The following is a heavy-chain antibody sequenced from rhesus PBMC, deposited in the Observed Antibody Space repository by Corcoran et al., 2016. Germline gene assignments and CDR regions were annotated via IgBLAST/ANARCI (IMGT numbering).Heavy chain of an antibody. CDR3: AREGDGYRQGFFDY. D-gene: IGHD5-24*01. J-gene: IGHJ4*01. V-gene: IGHV3S18*01. CDR2: ISYSGGNT. Sequence: EVQLVESGGGLAKPGGSLRLSCAASGFSFSDYYMYWVRQAPGKGLEWVSGISYSGGNTYYADSVKCRFTISRENAKNTLYLQMDSLRAEDTAVYYCAREGDGYRQGFFDYWGQGVLVTVSS. CDR1: GFSFSDYY.